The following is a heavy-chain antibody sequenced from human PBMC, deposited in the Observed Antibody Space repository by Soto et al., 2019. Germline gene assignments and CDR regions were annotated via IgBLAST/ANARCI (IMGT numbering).Heavy chain of an antibody. CDR3: ARDPTTVTKGAFDI. CDR2: IYYSGST. V-gene: IGHV4-31*03. Sequence: SETLSLTCTVSGGSISSGGYYWSWIRQHPGKGLEWIGYIYYSGSTYYNPSLKSRVTISVDTSKNQFSLKLSSVTAADTAVYYCARDPTTVTKGAFDIWGQGTMVTVSS. CDR1: GGSISSGGYY. J-gene: IGHJ3*02. D-gene: IGHD4-17*01.